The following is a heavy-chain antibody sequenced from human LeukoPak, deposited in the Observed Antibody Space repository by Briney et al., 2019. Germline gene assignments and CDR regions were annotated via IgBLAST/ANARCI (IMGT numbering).Heavy chain of an antibody. V-gene: IGHV3-23*01. D-gene: IGHD2-21*01. CDR3: AKDGRDIVVLIDTYMY. J-gene: IGHJ4*02. CDR1: GFMFNKYG. CDR2: ISGGGGRT. Sequence: GGSLRLSCVASGFMFNKYGMRWVRQAPGKGLEWVSVISGGGGRTYYGDSVKGRFTISRDNSKNTVYLQMNSLRAEDTAVYYCAKDGRDIVVLIDTYMYWGEGTLVTVSS.